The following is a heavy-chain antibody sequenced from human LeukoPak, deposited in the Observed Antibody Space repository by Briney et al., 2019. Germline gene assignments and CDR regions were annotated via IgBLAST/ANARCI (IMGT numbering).Heavy chain of an antibody. J-gene: IGHJ4*02. Sequence: ASVKVSCKASGYTFTSYAMHWVRQAPGQRLEWMGWINAGNGNTKYSQKFQGRVTITRDTSASTAYMELSSLRSEDTAVYYCARREIAVAGTYYFDYWGQGTLVTVSS. CDR3: ARREIAVAGTYYFDY. CDR1: GYTFTSYA. CDR2: INAGNGNT. V-gene: IGHV1-3*01. D-gene: IGHD6-19*01.